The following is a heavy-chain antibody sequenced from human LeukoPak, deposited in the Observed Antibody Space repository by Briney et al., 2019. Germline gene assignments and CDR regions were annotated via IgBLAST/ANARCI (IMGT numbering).Heavy chain of an antibody. D-gene: IGHD5-12*01. J-gene: IGHJ5*02. V-gene: IGHV1-69*13. Sequence: GAPVKVSCKASGGTFSSYAISWVRQAPGQGLEWMGGIIPIFGTANYAQKFQGRVTITADESTSTAYMELSSLRSEDTAVYYCAREENSGYDFFNWFDPWGQGTLVTVSS. CDR3: AREENSGYDFFNWFDP. CDR2: IIPIFGTA. CDR1: GGTFSSYA.